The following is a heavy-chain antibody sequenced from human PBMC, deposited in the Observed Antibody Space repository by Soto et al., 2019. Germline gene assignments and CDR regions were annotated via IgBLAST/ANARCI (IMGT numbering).Heavy chain of an antibody. CDR3: AKAGLTRVIYSHGYDSFDI. V-gene: IGHV3-23*01. D-gene: IGHD5-18*01. Sequence: GGSLRLSCAASGFTFSSYAMSWVRQAPGKGLEWVSAISGSGGSTYYADSVKGRFTISRDNSKNTLYLQMNSLRAEDTAVYYCAKAGLTRVIYSHGYDSFDIWGQGTMVTVSS. J-gene: IGHJ3*02. CDR2: ISGSGGST. CDR1: GFTFSSYA.